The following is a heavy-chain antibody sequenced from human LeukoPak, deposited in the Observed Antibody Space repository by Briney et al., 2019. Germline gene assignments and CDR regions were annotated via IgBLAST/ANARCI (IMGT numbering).Heavy chain of an antibody. CDR1: GFTFSSYS. D-gene: IGHD1/OR15-1a*01. Sequence: GGSLRLSCAASGFTFSSYSMNWVRQAPGKGLEWVSSISSSSSYIYYADSVKGRFTISRDNAKNSLYLQMNSLRAEDTAVYYCARVSGIGPLQLIGEQDYWGQGTLVTVSS. J-gene: IGHJ4*02. V-gene: IGHV3-21*01. CDR2: ISSSSSYI. CDR3: ARVSGIGPLQLIGEQDY.